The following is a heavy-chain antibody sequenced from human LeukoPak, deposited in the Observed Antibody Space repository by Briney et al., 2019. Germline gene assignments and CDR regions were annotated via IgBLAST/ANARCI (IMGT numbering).Heavy chain of an antibody. Sequence: ASVKVSCKASGYTFTSYGISWVRQAPGQGLEWMGWISAYNGNTNYAQKLQGRVTMTTDTSTSTAYMELRSLRSDDTAVYYCAVGEPKTGYSVPQWLASQIDYWGQGTLVTVSS. J-gene: IGHJ4*02. D-gene: IGHD6-19*01. CDR1: GYTFTSYG. V-gene: IGHV1-18*01. CDR3: AVGEPKTGYSVPQWLASQIDY. CDR2: ISAYNGNT.